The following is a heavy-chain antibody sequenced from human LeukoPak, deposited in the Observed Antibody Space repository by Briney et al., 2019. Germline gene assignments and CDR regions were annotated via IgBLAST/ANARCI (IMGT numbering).Heavy chain of an antibody. V-gene: IGHV4-31*03. Sequence: SQTLSLTCTVSGGSISSGGYYWSWIRQHPGKGLEWIGYIYYSGSTYYNPSLKSRVTISVDTSKNQFSLKLSSVTAADTAVYYCARDVGYYYDSYYGMDVWGQGTTVTVSS. CDR1: GGSISSGGYY. CDR3: ARDVGYYYDSYYGMDV. CDR2: IYYSGST. J-gene: IGHJ6*02. D-gene: IGHD3-22*01.